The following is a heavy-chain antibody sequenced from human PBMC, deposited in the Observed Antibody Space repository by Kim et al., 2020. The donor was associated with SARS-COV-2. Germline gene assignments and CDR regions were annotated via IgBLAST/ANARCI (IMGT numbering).Heavy chain of an antibody. J-gene: IGHJ4*02. CDR2: IIGSGTTI. Sequence: GGSLRLSCTASGFTFSSYEMNWVRQAPGKGLEWVSYIIGSGTTIYYADSVRGRFTIFRDNDKNSLFLQMNSLRAEDTAVYYCVRGPNFSPFVFRGQGNL. D-gene: IGHD3-3*01. CDR3: VRGPNFSPFVF. V-gene: IGHV3-48*03. CDR1: GFTFSSYE.